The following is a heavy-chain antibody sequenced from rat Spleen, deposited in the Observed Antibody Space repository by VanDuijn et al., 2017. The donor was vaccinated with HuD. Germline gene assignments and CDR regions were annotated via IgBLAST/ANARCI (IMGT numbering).Heavy chain of an antibody. CDR1: GFTFSNYG. D-gene: IGHD1-2*01. J-gene: IGHJ3*01. CDR2: ISPSAGTSA. Sequence: EVQLVGSGGGLVQPGRSLTLSCAASGFTFSNYGMNWIRQAPTQGLEWVASISPSAGTSAHYRDSVKGRFTISRDNAKSTLYLQMDSLRSEDTATYYCARRGIAARGNLFGYWGQGTLVTVSS. V-gene: IGHV5-19*01. CDR3: ARRGIAARGNLFGY.